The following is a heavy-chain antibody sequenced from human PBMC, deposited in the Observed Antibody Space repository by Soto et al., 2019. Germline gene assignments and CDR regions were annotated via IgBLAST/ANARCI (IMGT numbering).Heavy chain of an antibody. J-gene: IGHJ6*02. D-gene: IGHD6-25*01. CDR1: GFTFSSYS. Sequence: EVELVESGGGLVKPGGSLRLSCAASGFTFSSYSMNWVRQAPGKGLEWVSSITSSSSYIYYADSVKGRFTISRDNAKNSLYLKMNSRRDEDTAVYYCARRHYGMDVWGQGTTVTVSS. CDR3: ARRHYGMDV. CDR2: ITSSSSYI. V-gene: IGHV3-21*01.